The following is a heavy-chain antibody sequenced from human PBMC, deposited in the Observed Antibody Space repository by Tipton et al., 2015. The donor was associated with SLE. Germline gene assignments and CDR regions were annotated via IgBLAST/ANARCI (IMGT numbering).Heavy chain of an antibody. CDR2: INHSGST. CDR3: ARGPIAVAGTEFDY. D-gene: IGHD6-19*01. CDR1: GGSFSGYY. Sequence: LRFSCAVYGGSFSGYYWSWTRQPPGKGLEWIGEINHSGSTNYNPSLKSRVTISVDTSKNQFSLKLSSVTAADTAVYYCARGPIAVAGTEFDYWGQGTLVTVSS. V-gene: IGHV4-34*01. J-gene: IGHJ4*02.